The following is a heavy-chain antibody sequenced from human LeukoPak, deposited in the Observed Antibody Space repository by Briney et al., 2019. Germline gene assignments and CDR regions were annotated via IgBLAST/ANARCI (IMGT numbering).Heavy chain of an antibody. V-gene: IGHV3-7*05. CDR1: GLTFTTYW. CDR2: IKEDVGEK. J-gene: IGHJ4*02. CDR3: ERGGFRYHY. Sequence: GGSLRLSCAASGLTFTTYWMSWVRQAPGKGLECVANIKEDVGEKNYVDSAKGGFTISRDNAKNTLHLQIESLRAEETAVSYCERGGFRYHYWGQGALVTVSA. D-gene: IGHD5-18*01.